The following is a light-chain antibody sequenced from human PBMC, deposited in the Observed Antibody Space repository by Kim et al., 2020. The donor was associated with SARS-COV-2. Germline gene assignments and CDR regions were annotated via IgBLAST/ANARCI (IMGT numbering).Light chain of an antibody. Sequence: ATGGSRVTSTWRASQSLGNWLAWYQQKTGKTPKLLIYDASSLESGGPSRFSGSGSATEFTLTISSLQPDDFATYYCQQYNDYPLTFGGGTKVDIK. CDR3: QQYNDYPLT. J-gene: IGKJ4*01. V-gene: IGKV1-5*01. CDR2: DAS. CDR1: QSLGNW.